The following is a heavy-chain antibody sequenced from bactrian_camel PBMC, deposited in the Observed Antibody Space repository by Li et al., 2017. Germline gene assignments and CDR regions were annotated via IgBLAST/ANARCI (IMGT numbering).Heavy chain of an antibody. Sequence: HVQLVESGGGLVQTGRSLSLSCAASGFTLSSYWMYWVRQAPGKGLEWVATISDGGDTTHYADSVEGRFTIFRDNAKNVLNLQMDNLKPEDSAMYYCAAGHCAGGSCTCSRELYDYNTWGQQGTQVTVS. CDR2: ISDGGDTT. V-gene: IGHV3S1*01. J-gene: IGHJ4*01. D-gene: IGHD4*01. CDR1: GFTLSSYW.